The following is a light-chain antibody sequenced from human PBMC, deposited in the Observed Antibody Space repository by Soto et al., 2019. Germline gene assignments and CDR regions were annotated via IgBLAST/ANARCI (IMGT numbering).Light chain of an antibody. CDR2: GAS. CDR3: QQSGSSST. V-gene: IGKV3-20*01. J-gene: IGKJ5*01. Sequence: EIVVTQSPGTLCLSPGERATLSCRASQSVSSSYLAWYQQKPRQAPRLLIYGASSRPAGIPDRFSGSGSGTDFTLTISRLEPADFAVSYCQQSGSSSTFGQGTRLEIK. CDR1: QSVSSSY.